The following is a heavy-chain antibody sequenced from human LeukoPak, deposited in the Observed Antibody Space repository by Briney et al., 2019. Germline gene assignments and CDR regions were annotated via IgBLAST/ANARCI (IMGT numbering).Heavy chain of an antibody. CDR1: GYTFTAHD. J-gene: IGHJ4*02. Sequence: ASVTVSCKTSGYTFTAHDIFWVRQAAGQGLEWMGWMNPKSGSTAYAQKVQGRVTMTEDTSTDTAHMELSSLRSEDTAVYYCATIDGTYDNRGDWGRETLVIVSS. CDR3: ATIDGTYDNRGD. V-gene: IGHV1-8*02. CDR2: MNPKSGST. D-gene: IGHD3-22*01.